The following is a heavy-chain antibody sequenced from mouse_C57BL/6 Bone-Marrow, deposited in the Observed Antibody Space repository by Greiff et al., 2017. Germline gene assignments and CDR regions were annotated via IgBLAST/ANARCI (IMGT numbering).Heavy chain of an antibody. J-gene: IGHJ4*01. Sequence: VQLQQPGAELVMPGASVKLSCKASGYTFTSYWMHWVKQRPGQGLEWIGEIDPSDSYTNYNQKFKGKSTLTVDKSSNTAYMQLSSRTSEDSAVYYCARRGYYAMDYWGQGTSVTVSS. V-gene: IGHV1-69*01. CDR3: ARRGYYAMDY. CDR2: IDPSDSYT. CDR1: GYTFTSYW.